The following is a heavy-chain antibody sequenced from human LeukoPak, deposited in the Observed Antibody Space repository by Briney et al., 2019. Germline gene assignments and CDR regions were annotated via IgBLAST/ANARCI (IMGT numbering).Heavy chain of an antibody. CDR1: GFTVSSNY. CDR2: IYSGGST. J-gene: IGHJ6*03. CDR3: AREQPIQLYYYYYYYMDV. Sequence: PVGSLRLSCAASGFTVSSNYMSWVRQAPGKGLEWVAVIYSGGSTYYADSVNSLFTISRDNSKNTLYLQINRIIPEATAAYYCAREQPIQLYYYYYYYMDVWGKGTTVTVS. V-gene: IGHV3-66*02. D-gene: IGHD1/OR15-1a*01.